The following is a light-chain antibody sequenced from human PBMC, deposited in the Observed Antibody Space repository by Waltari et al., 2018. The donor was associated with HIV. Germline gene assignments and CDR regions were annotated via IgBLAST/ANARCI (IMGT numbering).Light chain of an antibody. CDR1: ELPKKY. J-gene: IGLJ2*01. CDR3: YSTDSSGFGV. V-gene: IGLV3-10*01. CDR2: EDS. Sequence: SYELTQPPSGSVYPGQTARITRFGDELPKKYACWYQQKSGQAPVLVIYEDSKRPSGIPERLSGSRSGTMATLTISGAQVEDEGDYHCYSTDSSGFGVFGGGTKLTVL.